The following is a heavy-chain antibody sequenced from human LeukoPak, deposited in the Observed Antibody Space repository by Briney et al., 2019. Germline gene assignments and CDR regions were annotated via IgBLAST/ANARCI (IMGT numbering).Heavy chain of an antibody. D-gene: IGHD1-1*01. CDR2: INHSGST. CDR3: ARQNMRWGYTTGPFDI. Sequence: SETLSLTCAVYGGSFSGYYWSWIRQPPGKGLEWIGEINHSGSTNYNPSLKSRVTISVDTSKNQFSLKLSSVTAADTAVYYCARQNMRWGYTTGPFDIWGQGTMVTVSS. CDR1: GGSFSGYY. V-gene: IGHV4-34*01. J-gene: IGHJ3*02.